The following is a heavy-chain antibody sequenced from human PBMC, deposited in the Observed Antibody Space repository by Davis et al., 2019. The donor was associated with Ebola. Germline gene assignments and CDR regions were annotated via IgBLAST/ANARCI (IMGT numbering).Heavy chain of an antibody. CDR2: INHSGST. Sequence: PSETLSLTCAVYGGSFSGYYWSWIRQPPGKGLEWIGEINHSGSTNYNPSLKSRVTISVDTSKNQFSLKLSSVTAADTAVYYCARGVWWLRTYYYYYMDVWGKGTTVAVSS. D-gene: IGHD5-12*01. J-gene: IGHJ6*03. CDR1: GGSFSGYY. V-gene: IGHV4-34*01. CDR3: ARGVWWLRTYYYYYMDV.